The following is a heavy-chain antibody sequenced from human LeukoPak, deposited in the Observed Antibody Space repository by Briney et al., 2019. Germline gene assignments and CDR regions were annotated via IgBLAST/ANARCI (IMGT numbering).Heavy chain of an antibody. CDR1: GFTFSSYW. J-gene: IGHJ4*02. V-gene: IGHV3-7*01. CDR3: ARDDSGLDY. D-gene: IGHD6-19*01. CDR2: MNQDGSEK. Sequence: GGSLRLSCAAPGFTFSSYWMSWVRQAPGKGLEWVANMNQDGSEKYYVDSVKGRFTISRDNAENSLYLQMNSLRAEDTAVYYCARDDSGLDYWGQGTLVTVSS.